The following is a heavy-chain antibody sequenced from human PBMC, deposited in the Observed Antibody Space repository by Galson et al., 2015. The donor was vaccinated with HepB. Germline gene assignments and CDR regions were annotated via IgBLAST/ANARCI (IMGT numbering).Heavy chain of an antibody. CDR2: IIPILGIA. J-gene: IGHJ4*02. D-gene: IGHD6-19*01. CDR3: ARDIPGYSSGWYEDYFDY. Sequence: SVKVSCKASGGTFSSYAISWVRQAPGQGLEWMGRIIPILGIANYAQKFQGRVTITADKSTSTAHMELRSLRSDDTAVYYCARDIPGYSSGWYEDYFDYWGQGTLVTVSS. CDR1: GGTFSSYA. V-gene: IGHV1-69*04.